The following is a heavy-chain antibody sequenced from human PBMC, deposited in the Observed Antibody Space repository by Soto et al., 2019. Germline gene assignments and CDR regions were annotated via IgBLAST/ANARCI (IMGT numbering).Heavy chain of an antibody. Sequence: PSETLSLTCTVSGGSIRSYCWTWIRQPPGEGLEWIGYIYNSGTTNYNPSLKSRVTISVDTSKNQFSLQLSSVTAADTAVYYCARDFTQEPIGGVTTLLDPWGQGTLVTVSS. CDR3: ARDFTQEPIGGVTTLLDP. V-gene: IGHV4-59*12. J-gene: IGHJ5*02. CDR2: IYNSGTT. D-gene: IGHD2-21*02. CDR1: GGSIRSYC.